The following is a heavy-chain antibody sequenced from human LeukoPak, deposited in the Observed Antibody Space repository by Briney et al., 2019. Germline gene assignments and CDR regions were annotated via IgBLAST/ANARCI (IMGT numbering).Heavy chain of an antibody. J-gene: IGHJ6*03. CDR3: ARDSQFAAGLPWYYMDV. CDR2: INPSGGST. CDR1: GYTFTSYY. Sequence: GASVKVSCKASGYTFTSYYMHWVRQAPGQGLEWMGIINPSGGSTSYAQKFQGRVTMTRDMSTSTVYMELSSLRSEDTAVYYCARDSQFAAGLPWYYMDVWGKGTTVTVSS. V-gene: IGHV1-46*01. D-gene: IGHD6-13*01.